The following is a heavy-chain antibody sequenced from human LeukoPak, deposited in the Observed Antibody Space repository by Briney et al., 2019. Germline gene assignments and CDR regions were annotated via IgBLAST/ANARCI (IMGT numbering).Heavy chain of an antibody. CDR1: GFTFSSYW. CDR2: INSDGSST. D-gene: IGHD5-18*01. Sequence: GGSLRLSRAASGFTFSSYWMHWVRQAPGKGLLWVSRINSDGSSTSYADSVKGRFTISRDNAKNTLYLQMNGLRAEDTAVYYCARGGYSYGYMNWYFDLWGRGTLVTVSS. CDR3: ARGGYSYGYMNWYFDL. J-gene: IGHJ2*01. V-gene: IGHV3-74*01.